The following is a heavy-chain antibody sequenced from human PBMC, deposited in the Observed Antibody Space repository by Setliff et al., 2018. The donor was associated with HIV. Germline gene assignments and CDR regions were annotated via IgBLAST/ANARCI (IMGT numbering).Heavy chain of an antibody. D-gene: IGHD3-10*01. J-gene: IGHJ5*01. CDR3: TAGHYGPNP. V-gene: IGHV3-48*03. Sequence: GGSLRLSCTASGFSFSTHDMNWVRQAPGKGLEWISYITSDSSVKYYADSVKGRFTISRDNAGRSLYLQMNSLRVEDTAVYYCTAGHYGPNPWGQGTPVTVSS. CDR1: GFSFSTHD. CDR2: ITSDSSVK.